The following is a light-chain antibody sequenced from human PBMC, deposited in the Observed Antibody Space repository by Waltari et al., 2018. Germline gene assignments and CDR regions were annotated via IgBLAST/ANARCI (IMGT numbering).Light chain of an antibody. CDR2: DVY. J-gene: IGLJ1*01. Sequence: QSALTQPRSVSGSPGQSVTISCTGTRSNVGTYKSVSWYQQHPGKAPRLLIYDVYKRPSGVPDRFSGSKSGNTASLTISGLQAEDEADYYCCSYAGSYTYVFGSVTEVTVL. CDR1: RSNVGTYKS. V-gene: IGLV2-11*01. CDR3: CSYAGSYTYV.